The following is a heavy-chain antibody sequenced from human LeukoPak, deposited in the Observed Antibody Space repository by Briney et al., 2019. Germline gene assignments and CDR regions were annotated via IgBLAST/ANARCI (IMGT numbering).Heavy chain of an antibody. V-gene: IGHV1-46*01. CDR2: INPSGGST. J-gene: IGHJ4*02. CDR1: GYTFTSYY. Sequence: GASVKVSCKASGYTFTSYYMHWVRQAPGQGLEWMGIINPSGGSTNYAQKFQGRVTITADESTSTAYMELSSLRSEDTAVYYCARGYSYGPPGDYWGQGTLVTVSS. D-gene: IGHD5-18*01. CDR3: ARGYSYGPPGDY.